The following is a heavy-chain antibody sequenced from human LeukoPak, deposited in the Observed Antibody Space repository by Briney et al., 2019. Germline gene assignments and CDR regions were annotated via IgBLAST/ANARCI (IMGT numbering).Heavy chain of an antibody. D-gene: IGHD6-13*01. CDR2: IIPIFGTA. V-gene: IGHV1-69*05. CDR1: GGTFSSYA. Sequence: SVKVSCKASGGTFSSYAISWVRQAPGQGLEWMGGIIPIFGTANYAQKFQGRVTITTDESTSTAYMELSSLRSEDTAVYYCAGENRIAAAGYGIWFDPWGQGTQVTVSS. J-gene: IGHJ5*02. CDR3: AGENRIAAAGYGIWFDP.